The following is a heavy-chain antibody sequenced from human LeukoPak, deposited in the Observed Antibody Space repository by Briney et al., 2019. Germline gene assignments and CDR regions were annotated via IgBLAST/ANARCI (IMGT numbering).Heavy chain of an antibody. CDR1: GFTFTNYG. CDR2: IWFDGSNE. V-gene: IGHV3-33*06. Sequence: TGGSLRLSCAASGFTFTNYGMHWVRQAPGKGLEWVALIWFDGSNEFYADSVKGRFTISRDNSKNTLYLRMNSLRAEDTAVYYCAKDPRPQWQLQDFDYWGQGTLVTVSS. CDR3: AKDPRPQWQLQDFDY. J-gene: IGHJ4*02. D-gene: IGHD1-26*01.